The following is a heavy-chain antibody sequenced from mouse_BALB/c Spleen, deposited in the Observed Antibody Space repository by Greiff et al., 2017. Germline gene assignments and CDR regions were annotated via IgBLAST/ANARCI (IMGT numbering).Heavy chain of an antibody. CDR1: GFSFTSYG. Sequence: EVKLVESGAGLVQPGRSLSLSCAASGFSFTSYGMSWVRQTPDKRLELVATINSNGGSTYYPDSVKGRFTISRDNAKNTLYLQMSSLKSEDTAMYYCARPYYAMDYWGQGTSVTVSS. CDR3: ARPYYAMDY. CDR2: INSNGGST. V-gene: IGHV5-6-3*01. J-gene: IGHJ4*01.